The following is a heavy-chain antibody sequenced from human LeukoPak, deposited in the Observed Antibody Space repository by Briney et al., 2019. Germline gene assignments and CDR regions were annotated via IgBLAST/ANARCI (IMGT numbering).Heavy chain of an antibody. D-gene: IGHD3-10*01. CDR3: VRDTGYYGSGGSDWFDP. J-gene: IGHJ5*02. V-gene: IGHV4-59*01. CDR2: IYYSGST. CDR1: GGSISGYY. Sequence: SETLSLTCTVSGGSISGYYWSWIRQPPGRGLEWIGYIYYSGSTNYNPTLESRVAISVDTSKNQFSLKPNSVTAADTAVYYCVRDTGYYGSGGSDWFDPWGQGTLVTVSS.